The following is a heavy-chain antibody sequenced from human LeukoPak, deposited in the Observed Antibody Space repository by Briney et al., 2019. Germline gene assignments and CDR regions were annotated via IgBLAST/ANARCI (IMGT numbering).Heavy chain of an antibody. CDR2: IKQDGSEK. CDR1: GFTFSSYW. D-gene: IGHD3-22*01. CDR3: AKVSYYDSSGYLNLDYYYYMDV. Sequence: HPGGSLRLSCAASGFTFSSYWMSWVRQAPGKGLEWVANIKQDGSEKYYVDSVKGRFTISRDNSKNTLYLQMNSLRAEDTAVYYCAKVSYYDSSGYLNLDYYYYMDVWGKGTTVTISS. J-gene: IGHJ6*03. V-gene: IGHV3-7*03.